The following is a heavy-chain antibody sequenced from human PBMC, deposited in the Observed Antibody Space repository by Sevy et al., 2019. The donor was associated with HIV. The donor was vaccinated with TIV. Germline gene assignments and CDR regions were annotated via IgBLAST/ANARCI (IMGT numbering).Heavy chain of an antibody. CDR2: TSYEGSHK. CDR1: GFIFSNFA. J-gene: IGHJ1*01. V-gene: IGHV3-30*04. D-gene: IGHD1-26*01. CDR3: ARGENDDEFFQY. Sequence: GGSLRLSCTVSGFIFSNFAMHWVRQAPGKGLEWVAVTSYEGSHKYYAHSVKGRFTVSRDNSRNILSLEMSSLTRDDTAVYYCARGENDDEFFQYWGQGTLVTVSS.